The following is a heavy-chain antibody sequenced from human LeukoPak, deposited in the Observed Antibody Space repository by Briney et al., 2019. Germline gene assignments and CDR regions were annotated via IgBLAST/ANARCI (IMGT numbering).Heavy chain of an antibody. V-gene: IGHV3-23*01. CDR2: ISGSGGST. D-gene: IGHD6-6*01. CDR1: GFTFSSYA. J-gene: IGHJ4*02. Sequence: GGSLRLSCAASGFTFSSYAMSWVRQAPGKGLEWVSAISGSGGSTYYADSVKGRFTISRDNSKNTLYLQMNSLRAEDTAVYYCARGSVEQLVLYFDYWGQGTLVTVSS. CDR3: ARGSVEQLVLYFDY.